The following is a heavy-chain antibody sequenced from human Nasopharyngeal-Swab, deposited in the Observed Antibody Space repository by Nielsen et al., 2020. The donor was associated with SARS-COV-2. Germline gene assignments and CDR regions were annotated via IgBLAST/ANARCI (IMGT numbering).Heavy chain of an antibody. J-gene: IGHJ4*02. D-gene: IGHD3-10*01. CDR2: IIPIFGTA. CDR1: GGTSSSYA. CDR3: ARSPRWGSGIQDY. V-gene: IGHV1-69*13. Sequence: SVKVSCKASGGTSSSYAISWVRQAPGQGLEWMGGIIPIFGTANYAQKFQGRVTITADESTSTAYMELSSLRSEDTAVYYCARSPRWGSGIQDYWGQGTLVTVSS.